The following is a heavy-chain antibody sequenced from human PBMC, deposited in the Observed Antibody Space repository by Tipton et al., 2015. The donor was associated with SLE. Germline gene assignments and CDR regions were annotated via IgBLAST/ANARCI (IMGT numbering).Heavy chain of an antibody. D-gene: IGHD3-3*01. J-gene: IGHJ6*02. V-gene: IGHV3-66*01. CDR1: GFTFSSYR. Sequence: SLRLSCAASGFTFSSYRMNWVRQVPGKGLEWVSVIYRSGSRYNADSVKGRFTISRENSKNTLFLQMSSLRGEDTAVYYCARLAMGAQATITGGMDVWGQGTTVTVSS. CDR2: IYRSGSR. CDR3: ARLAMGAQATITGGMDV.